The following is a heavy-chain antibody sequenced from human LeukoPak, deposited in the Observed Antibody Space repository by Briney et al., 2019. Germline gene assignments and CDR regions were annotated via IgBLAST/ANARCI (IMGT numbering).Heavy chain of an antibody. D-gene: IGHD3-10*01. J-gene: IGHJ4*02. CDR3: ARVEAGNTMVRGVILY. V-gene: IGHV4-39*07. CDR1: GDSVSSTNYY. CDR2: THYSGNT. Sequence: SETLSLTCVVSGDSVSSTNYYWGWIRQPPGKGLEWIGTTHYSGNTYYNPSLKSRVTISLDTSKNQFSLRLNSVTAADTAVYYCARVEAGNTMVRGVILYWGQGTLVTVSS.